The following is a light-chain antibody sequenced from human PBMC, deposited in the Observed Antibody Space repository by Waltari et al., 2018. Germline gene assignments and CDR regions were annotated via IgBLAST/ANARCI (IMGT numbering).Light chain of an antibody. CDR2: LGS. CDR3: MQVLQTPLT. V-gene: IGKV2-28*01. Sequence: DIVMTQSPLSLPVTPGEPASISCKSSQSLQKSNGNNYLDWYVQKPGQPPQLLIYLGSNRASGVPDRFGGSGSCTDFTLKISRVEADDVGLYYCMQVLQTPLTFGGGTKVEI. J-gene: IGKJ4*01. CDR1: QSLQKSNGNNY.